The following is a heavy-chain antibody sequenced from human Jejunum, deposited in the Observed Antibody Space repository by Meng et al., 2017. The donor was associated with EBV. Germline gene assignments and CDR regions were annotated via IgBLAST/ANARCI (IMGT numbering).Heavy chain of an antibody. D-gene: IGHD2-21*01. Sequence: QVELGQSGAEVKKPGSSVKLSCKASGDTFTSHGVGWVRLAPGQGPEWLGGIIPVFGTANYPLRFQDRVTITADKSTNTGYMELGGLRSDDTAVYYCARLFCGDDCFSTYYFDSWGQGTLVTVSS. CDR2: IIPVFGTA. V-gene: IGHV1-69*06. CDR3: ARLFCGDDCFSTYYFDS. CDR1: GDTFTSHG. J-gene: IGHJ4*02.